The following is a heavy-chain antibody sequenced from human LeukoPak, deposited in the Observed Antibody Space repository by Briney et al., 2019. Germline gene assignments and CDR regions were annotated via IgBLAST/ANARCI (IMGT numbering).Heavy chain of an antibody. V-gene: IGHV3-23*01. CDR3: ARNQHWSRDI. Sequence: SGGSLRLSCAASGFTFSSYAMSWVRQAPGKGLEWVSAISGSGGSTYYADSVKGRFTISRDNAKNSLSLQMNSLRVDDTAVYYCARNQHWSRDIWGQGILVTVSS. CDR2: ISGSGGST. D-gene: IGHD2-8*02. J-gene: IGHJ4*02. CDR1: GFTFSSYA.